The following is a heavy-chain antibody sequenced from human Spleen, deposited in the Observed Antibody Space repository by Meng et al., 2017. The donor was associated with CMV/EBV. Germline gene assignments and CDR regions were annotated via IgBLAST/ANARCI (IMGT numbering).Heavy chain of an antibody. CDR3: ARVKRYCTGGSCSSTGYYGMDV. Sequence: ASVKVSCKASGYNFTGYYMHWVRQAPGQGLEWMGWINPNSGGTTYAQKSQGRVTMTGDTSITTAYMELSRQRSDDMAVYYCARVKRYCTGGSCSSTGYYGMDVWGQGTTVTVSS. V-gene: IGHV1-2*02. CDR2: INPNSGGT. CDR1: GYNFTGYY. J-gene: IGHJ6*02. D-gene: IGHD2-15*01.